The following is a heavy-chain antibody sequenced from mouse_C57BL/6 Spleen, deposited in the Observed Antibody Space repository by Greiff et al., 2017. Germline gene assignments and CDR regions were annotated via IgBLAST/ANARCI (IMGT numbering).Heavy chain of an antibody. CDR3: TRKGLSTTPYYFDY. J-gene: IGHJ2*01. Sequence: EVQRVESGTVLARPGASVKMSCKTSGYTFTSYWMHWVKQRPGQGLEWIGAIYPGNSDTSYNQKFKGKAKLTAVTSASTAYMELSSLTNEDSAVYYCTRKGLSTTPYYFDYWGQGTTLTVSS. D-gene: IGHD1-1*01. CDR1: GYTFTSYW. CDR2: IYPGNSDT. V-gene: IGHV1-5*01.